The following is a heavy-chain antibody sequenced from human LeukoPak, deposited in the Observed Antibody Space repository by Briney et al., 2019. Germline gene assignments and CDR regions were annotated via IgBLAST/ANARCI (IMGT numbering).Heavy chain of an antibody. CDR3: AHNHRGYSYVYFDY. J-gene: IGHJ4*02. CDR1: GFSLSNARMG. CDR2: IFSNDEK. Sequence: ESGPTLANPPETLTLTCTVSGFSLSNARMGVSWIRQPPGKALEWLAHIFSNDEKSYSTSLKSRLTISKDTSKNQVVLTMTNMDPVDTATYYCAHNHRGYSYVYFDYWGLGTLVTVSS. V-gene: IGHV2-26*01. D-gene: IGHD5-18*01.